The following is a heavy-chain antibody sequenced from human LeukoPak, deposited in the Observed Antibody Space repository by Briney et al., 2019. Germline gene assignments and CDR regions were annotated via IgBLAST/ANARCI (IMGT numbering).Heavy chain of an antibody. Sequence: PSETLSLTCAVSGGSISSSNWWSWVRQPPGKGLEWIGEIYHSGSTNYNPSLKSRVTISVDESKNQFSLKLSSVTAADTAVYYCASYPMDPVRGRDYYYGMDVWGQGTTVTVSS. CDR1: GGSISSSNW. CDR2: IYHSGST. J-gene: IGHJ6*02. V-gene: IGHV4-4*02. D-gene: IGHD3-10*01. CDR3: ASYPMDPVRGRDYYYGMDV.